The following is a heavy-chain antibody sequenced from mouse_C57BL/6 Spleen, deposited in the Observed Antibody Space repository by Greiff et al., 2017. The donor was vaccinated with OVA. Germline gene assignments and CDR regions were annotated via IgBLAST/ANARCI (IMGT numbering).Heavy chain of an antibody. J-gene: IGHJ2*01. CDR1: GYSITSGYY. CDR3: ARDEDDDGDFDD. CDR2: ISYDGSN. V-gene: IGHV3-6*01. Sequence: ESGPGLVKPSQSLSLTCSVTGYSITSGYYWNWIRQFPGNKLEWMGYISYDGSNNYNHSRTNRISITRDTSKNQFVLKLNAVTTEDTATDYCARDEDDDGDFDDWGQGTTLTVSS. D-gene: IGHD2-12*01.